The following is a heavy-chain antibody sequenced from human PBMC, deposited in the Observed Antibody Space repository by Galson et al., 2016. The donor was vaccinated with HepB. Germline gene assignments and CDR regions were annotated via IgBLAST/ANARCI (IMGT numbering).Heavy chain of an antibody. CDR2: ISCSGNNI. V-gene: IGHV3-30*04. D-gene: IGHD2-21*02. CDR3: AGGGGLRHPDPYYFDS. CDR1: GFTFSRYA. Sequence: SLRLSCAASGFTFSRYAMHWVRQAPGKGLEWASVISCSGNNIYYADSVKGRFTISRDNAKNTLYLQMNSLRPEDTAVYYCAGGGGLRHPDPYYFDSWGQGTWVTVPS. J-gene: IGHJ4*02.